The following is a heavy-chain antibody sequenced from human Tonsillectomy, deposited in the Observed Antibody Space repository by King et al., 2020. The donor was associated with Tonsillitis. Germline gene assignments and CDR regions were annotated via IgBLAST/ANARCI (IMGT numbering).Heavy chain of an antibody. CDR3: ARYNYGAPLHY. Sequence: QLVQSGAEVKKPGESLKISCAGSGYSFTSFWIAWVRQVPGKGLEWMGIVYPYDSDIRYSPSFHGQVTISADKSAAYLQWSSLKVSDTAIYYCARYNYGAPLHYWGQGTLVTVSS. J-gene: IGHJ4*02. CDR1: GYSFTSFW. D-gene: IGHD4/OR15-4a*01. CDR2: VYPYDSDI. V-gene: IGHV5-51*01.